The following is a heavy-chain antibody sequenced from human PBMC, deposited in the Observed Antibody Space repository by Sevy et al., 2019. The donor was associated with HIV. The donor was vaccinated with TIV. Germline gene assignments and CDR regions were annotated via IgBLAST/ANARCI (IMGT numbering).Heavy chain of an antibody. CDR1: GFNFRTYS. CDR2: ISDDSRYI. CDR3: ARDFTIFGVVSGIDY. J-gene: IGHJ4*01. V-gene: IGHV3-21*04. Sequence: GGSLRLSCAASGFNFRTYSMNWVRQAPGKGLQWLSSISDDSRYIYYSDSVKGRFTISRANAKNLLFLQMNNLRVEDTAIYYCARDFTIFGVVSGIDYWGQGNLVTVSS. D-gene: IGHD3-3*01.